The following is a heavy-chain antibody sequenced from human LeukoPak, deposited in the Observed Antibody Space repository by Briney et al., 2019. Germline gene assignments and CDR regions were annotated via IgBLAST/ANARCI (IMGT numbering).Heavy chain of an antibody. CDR1: GFTFSDYS. D-gene: IGHD6-13*01. CDR3: ARDDSSSWYQEY. J-gene: IGHJ4*02. CDR2: IKSNI. V-gene: IGHV3-69-1*02. Sequence: PGGSLRLSCSASGFTFSDYSMNWVRQAPGKGLEWVAYIKSNIYYADSVKGRFTISRDNAKNLLYLQMNSLTAEDTAVYYCARDDSSSWYQEYWGQGTLVAVPS.